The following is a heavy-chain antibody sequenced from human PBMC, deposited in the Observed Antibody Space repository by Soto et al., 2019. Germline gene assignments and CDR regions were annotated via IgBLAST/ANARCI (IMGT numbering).Heavy chain of an antibody. CDR2: IKSKTDGGTT. CDR1: GFTFSNAW. D-gene: IGHD3-3*01. J-gene: IGHJ6*02. Sequence: GGSLRLSCAASGFTFSNAWMNWVRQAPGKGLEWVGRIKSKTDGGTTDYAAPVKGRFTISRDDSKNTLYLQMNSLKTEDTAVYYCTTDPSNYDFWSGYIPYYYGMDVWGQGTTVTVSS. V-gene: IGHV3-15*07. CDR3: TTDPSNYDFWSGYIPYYYGMDV.